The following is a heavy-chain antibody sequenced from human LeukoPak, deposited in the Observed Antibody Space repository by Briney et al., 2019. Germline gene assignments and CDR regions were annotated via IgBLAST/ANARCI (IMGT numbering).Heavy chain of an antibody. CDR3: ARVIPSAGSYYYYMDV. Sequence: SETLSLTCTVSGGSISSYYWSWIRQPPGKGLEWIGYIYYSGSTNYNPSLKSRVTISVDTSKNQFSLKLSSVTAADTAVYYCARVIPSAGSYYYYMDVWGKGSTVTISS. D-gene: IGHD6-19*01. V-gene: IGHV4-59*01. CDR1: GGSISSYY. CDR2: IYYSGST. J-gene: IGHJ6*03.